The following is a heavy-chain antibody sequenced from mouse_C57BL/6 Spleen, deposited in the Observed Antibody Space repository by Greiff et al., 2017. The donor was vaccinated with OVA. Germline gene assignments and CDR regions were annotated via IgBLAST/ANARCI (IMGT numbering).Heavy chain of an antibody. Sequence: VQLQHSGPELVKPGASVKISCKASGYAFSSSWMNWVKQRPGKGLEWIGRIYPGDGDTNYNGKLKGKATLTADKSSSTAYMQLSSLTSEDSAVYFCASPITTVVATSFDYWGQGTTLTVSS. J-gene: IGHJ2*01. CDR1: GYAFSSSW. D-gene: IGHD1-1*01. CDR3: ASPITTVVATSFDY. CDR2: IYPGDGDT. V-gene: IGHV1-82*01.